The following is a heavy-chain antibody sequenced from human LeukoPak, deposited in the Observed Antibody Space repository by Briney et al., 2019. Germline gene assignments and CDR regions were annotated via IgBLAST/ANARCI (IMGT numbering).Heavy chain of an antibody. CDR2: INSDGSST. CDR1: GFTFSNAW. V-gene: IGHV3-74*01. D-gene: IGHD3/OR15-3a*01. Sequence: GGSLRLSCAASGFTFSNAWMHWVRQAPGKGLVWVSRINSDGSSTSYADSVKGRFTISGDNAKNTLYLQMNSLRAEDTAVYYCARAGTGAFDIWGQGTMVTVSS. CDR3: ARAGTGAFDI. J-gene: IGHJ3*02.